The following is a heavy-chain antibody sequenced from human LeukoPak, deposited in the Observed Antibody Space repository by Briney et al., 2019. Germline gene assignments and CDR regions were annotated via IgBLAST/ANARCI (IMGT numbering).Heavy chain of an antibody. CDR2: IKQDASEI. Sequence: PGGSLRLSCAVSGVPISGYWMSWVRQAPGKGLEWAANIKQDASEIYYVGSVKGRFTISRDNAKNSVFLQMNSLRAEDTAVYYCATDGGPFDNWGQGILVTVSS. CDR3: ATDGGPFDN. D-gene: IGHD3-10*01. CDR1: GVPISGYW. V-gene: IGHV3-7*01. J-gene: IGHJ4*02.